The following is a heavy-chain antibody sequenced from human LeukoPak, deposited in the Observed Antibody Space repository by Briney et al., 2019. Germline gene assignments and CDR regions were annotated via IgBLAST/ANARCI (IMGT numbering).Heavy chain of an antibody. D-gene: IGHD3-16*01. CDR2: IYSGDIT. Sequence: PGGSLRLSCAASGFTVSSNYMSWVRQAPGKGLEWVSVIYSGDITYYADSVKGRFTISRDNAENSLFLQMNSLRAEDTAVYYCVRGGGAFDYWGQGTLVTVSS. CDR3: VRGGGAFDY. J-gene: IGHJ4*02. V-gene: IGHV3-66*01. CDR1: GFTVSSNY.